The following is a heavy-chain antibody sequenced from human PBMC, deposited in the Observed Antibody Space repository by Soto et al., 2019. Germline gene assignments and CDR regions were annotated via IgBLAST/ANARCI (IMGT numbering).Heavy chain of an antibody. V-gene: IGHV3-33*01. CDR3: ARDPLRLLWFGESHSSYYFDY. J-gene: IGHJ4*02. CDR1: GFTFSSYG. CDR2: IWYDGSNK. D-gene: IGHD3-10*01. Sequence: GGSLRLSCAASGFTFSSYGMHWVRQAPGKGLEWVAVIWYDGSNKYYADSVKGRFTISGDNSKNTLYLQMNSLRAEDTAVYYCARDPLRLLWFGESHSSYYFDYWGQGTLVTVSS.